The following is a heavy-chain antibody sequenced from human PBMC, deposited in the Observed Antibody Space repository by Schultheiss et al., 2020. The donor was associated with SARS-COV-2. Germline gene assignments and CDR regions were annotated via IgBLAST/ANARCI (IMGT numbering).Heavy chain of an antibody. CDR2: IYYSGST. D-gene: IGHD3-10*01. Sequence: LRLSCTVSGGSIRSGGYYWSWIRPHPGKGLEWIGYIYYSGSTYYNPSLKSRVTISVDTSKNQFSLKLSSVTSADTAVYYCARAWRVMVRGAHIKSFDYWGQGTLVTVSS. V-gene: IGHV4-31*03. CDR3: ARAWRVMVRGAHIKSFDY. J-gene: IGHJ4*02. CDR1: GGSIRSGGYY.